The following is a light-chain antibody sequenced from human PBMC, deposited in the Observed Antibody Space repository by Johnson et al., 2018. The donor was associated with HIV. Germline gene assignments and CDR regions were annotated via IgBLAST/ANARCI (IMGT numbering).Light chain of an antibody. CDR2: EDT. J-gene: IGLJ1*01. V-gene: IGLV1-51*02. CDR1: SSNIGDNY. CDR3: GTWDSSLSAYV. Sequence: QSVLTQPPSVSAAPGQKVSISCSGSSSNIGDNYVSWYQQVPGTSPKLLIYEDTKRPSGIPDRFSCSKSGTSATLAITGLQTGDEADYYCGTWDSSLSAYVFGTGTKVTGL.